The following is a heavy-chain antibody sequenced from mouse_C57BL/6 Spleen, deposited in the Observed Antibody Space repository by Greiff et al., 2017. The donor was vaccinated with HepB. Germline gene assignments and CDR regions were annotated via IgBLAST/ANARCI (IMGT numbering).Heavy chain of an antibody. J-gene: IGHJ3*01. CDR2: ISSGSSTI. V-gene: IGHV5-17*01. D-gene: IGHD1-1*01. CDR1: GFTFSDYG. CDR3: ATYGSSYRFAY. Sequence: EVHLVESGGGLVKPGGSLKLSCAASGFTFSDYGMHWVRQAPEKGLEWVAYISSGSSTIYYADTVKGRFTISRDNAKNTLFLQMTSLRSEDTAMYYCATYGSSYRFAYWGQGTLVTVSA.